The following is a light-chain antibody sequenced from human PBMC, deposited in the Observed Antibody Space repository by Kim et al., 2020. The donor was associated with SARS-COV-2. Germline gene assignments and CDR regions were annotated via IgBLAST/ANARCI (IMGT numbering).Light chain of an antibody. Sequence: QSALTQPASVSGSPGQSITISCTGTSSDVGSYNLVSWYQQHPGKAPKLMIYEVSKRPSGFSNRFSGSKSGNTASLTISGLQAEDRADYYCCSYAGNSTYVFGTGTKVTVL. CDR1: SSDVGSYNL. J-gene: IGLJ1*01. CDR3: CSYAGNSTYV. V-gene: IGLV2-23*02. CDR2: EVS.